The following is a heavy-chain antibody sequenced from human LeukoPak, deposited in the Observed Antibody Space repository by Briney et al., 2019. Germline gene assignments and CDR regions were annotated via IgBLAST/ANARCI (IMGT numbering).Heavy chain of an antibody. V-gene: IGHV4-39*01. D-gene: IGHD4/OR15-4a*01. J-gene: IGHJ4*02. Sequence: SETLPLTCTVSGGSIDCSSYYWGWIRQPPGKGLEWIGSIYYSGSTYYNPSLKSRVTISVDTSKNQFSLKLSSVTAADTAVYYCSSSDYVYYFDYWGQGTLVTVSS. CDR1: GGSIDCSSYY. CDR2: IYYSGST. CDR3: SSSDYVYYFDY.